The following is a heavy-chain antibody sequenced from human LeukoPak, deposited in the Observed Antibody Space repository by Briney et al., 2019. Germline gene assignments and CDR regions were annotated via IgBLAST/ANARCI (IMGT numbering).Heavy chain of an antibody. CDR1: GGSISSSSYY. V-gene: IGHV4-39*01. CDR2: IYYSGST. J-gene: IGHJ4*02. Sequence: SETLSLTCTVSGGSISSSSYYWGWIRQPPGKGLEWIGSIYYSGSTYYNPSLKSRVTISVDTSKNQFSLKLSSVTAADTAVYYCARLPLRFGVFDYWGQGTLVTVSS. CDR3: ARLPLRFGVFDY. D-gene: IGHD3-10*01.